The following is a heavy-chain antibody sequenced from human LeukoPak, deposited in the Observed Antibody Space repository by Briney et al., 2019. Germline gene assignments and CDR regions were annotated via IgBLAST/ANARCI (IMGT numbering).Heavy chain of an antibody. Sequence: PGGSLRLSCAASGFTFSTYWMHWVRQAPGKGVVWVSRLSPDGSSSIYADSVKGRFTVSRDNAKNTLYLQMNSLRPGDTSVYYCTRSPSLGGRYWGFDYWGQGALVTVSS. J-gene: IGHJ4*02. CDR1: GFTFSTYW. CDR3: TRSPSLGGRYWGFDY. D-gene: IGHD1-26*01. V-gene: IGHV3-74*01. CDR2: LSPDGSSS.